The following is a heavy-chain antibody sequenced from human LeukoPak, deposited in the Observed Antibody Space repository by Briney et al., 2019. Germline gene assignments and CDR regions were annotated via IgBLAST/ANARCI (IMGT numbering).Heavy chain of an antibody. CDR3: ARDRAASIAALYYYGMDV. J-gene: IGHJ6*02. V-gene: IGHV3-21*06. D-gene: IGHD6-6*01. Sequence: GGSLRLSCAASGFTFSSYNMTWVRQAPGKGLEWVSSISSSSSYIYSADSVKGRFTISRDNAKNSLYLQMNSLRADDTAVYYCARDRAASIAALYYYGMDVWGQGTTVTVSS. CDR1: GFTFSSYN. CDR2: ISSSSSYI.